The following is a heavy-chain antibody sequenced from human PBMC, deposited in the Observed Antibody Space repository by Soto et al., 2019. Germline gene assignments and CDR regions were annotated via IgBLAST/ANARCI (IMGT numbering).Heavy chain of an antibody. CDR1: GGSLTKYY. D-gene: IGHD3-3*01. CDR2: VSTSGNV. V-gene: IGHV4-4*07. J-gene: IGHJ4*02. CDR3: ARDNNDFWSLYPLAFDY. Sequence: SETLSLTCTVSGGSLTKYYWSWIRQPAGKGLEWIGRVSTSGNVVSKASLRSRLTMSVDTSKNQFSLRLTSVTAADTAVYYCARDNNDFWSLYPLAFDYSGQRSLVTFSS.